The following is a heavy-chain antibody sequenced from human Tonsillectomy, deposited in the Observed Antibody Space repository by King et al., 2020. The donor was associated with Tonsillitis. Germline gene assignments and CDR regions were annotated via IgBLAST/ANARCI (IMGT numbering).Heavy chain of an antibody. Sequence: QVQLVESGGGVVQPGRSLRLSCAASGFTFSSYGMHWVRQAPGKGLEWVAVIWYDGSNKYYADSVKGRFTISRDNSKNTLYLQMNSLRAEDTAVYYCARDAGGVVRGVIDYWGQGTLVTVSS. J-gene: IGHJ4*02. CDR3: ARDAGGVVRGVIDY. D-gene: IGHD3-10*01. CDR2: IWYDGSNK. CDR1: GFTFSSYG. V-gene: IGHV3-33*08.